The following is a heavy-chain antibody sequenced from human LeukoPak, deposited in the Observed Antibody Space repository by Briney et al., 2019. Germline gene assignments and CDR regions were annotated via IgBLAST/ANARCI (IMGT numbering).Heavy chain of an antibody. D-gene: IGHD3-10*01. J-gene: IGHJ4*02. CDR3: ARFKYYYGSGVDY. Sequence: ASVKVSCKASGYTFTGYYMHWVRQAPGQGLEWMGWINPNSGGTNYAQKFQGRVTMTRDTSISTAYMELSRLRSDDTAVYYCARFKYYYGSGVDYWGQGTLVTVSS. CDR2: INPNSGGT. CDR1: GYTFTGYY. V-gene: IGHV1-2*02.